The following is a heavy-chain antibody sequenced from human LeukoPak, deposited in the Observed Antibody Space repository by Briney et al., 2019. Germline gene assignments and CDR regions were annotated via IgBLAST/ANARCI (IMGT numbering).Heavy chain of an antibody. D-gene: IGHD6-13*01. CDR3: AGDSAGTGGKYFDY. J-gene: IGHJ4*02. V-gene: IGHV4-59*01. Sequence: SETLSLTCTVSDGSISSSNWSWIRQSPGKGLEWLGCIYYSGGSNYNPSLKSRVTISVDTSKTSKNQFSLRLSFVTAADTAVYYCAGDSAGTGGKYFDYWGQGTLVTVSS. CDR1: DGSISSSN. CDR2: IYYSGGS.